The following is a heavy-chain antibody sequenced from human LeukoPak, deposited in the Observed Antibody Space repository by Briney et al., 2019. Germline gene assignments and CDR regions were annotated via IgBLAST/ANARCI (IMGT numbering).Heavy chain of an antibody. CDR1: GYTFTSYD. V-gene: IGHV1-8*01. CDR2: MNPNSGNT. Sequence: ASVKVSCKASGYTFTSYDINWVRQATGQGLEWMGWMNPNSGNTGYAQKFEGSVTMTRTTSISTAYMELSSLRSADTAVYYCARGYSSSWYLYHYYYYYGMDVWGQGTTVTVSS. D-gene: IGHD6-13*01. CDR3: ARGYSSSWYLYHYYYYYGMDV. J-gene: IGHJ6*02.